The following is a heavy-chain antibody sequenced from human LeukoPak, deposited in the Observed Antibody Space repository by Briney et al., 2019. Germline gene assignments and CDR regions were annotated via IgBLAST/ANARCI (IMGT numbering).Heavy chain of an antibody. D-gene: IGHD3-9*01. V-gene: IGHV3-30*18. CDR1: GFTFSDYA. Sequence: GGSLRLSCAASGFTFSDYAMHWVRQAPGKGLEWVAVIAYGGTYTHHADSLKGRFTISRDNSKNTLYLQMNSLRAEDTALYYCAKRLTGYYYIDYWGQGTLVTVSS. CDR3: AKRLTGYYYIDY. J-gene: IGHJ4*02. CDR2: IAYGGTYT.